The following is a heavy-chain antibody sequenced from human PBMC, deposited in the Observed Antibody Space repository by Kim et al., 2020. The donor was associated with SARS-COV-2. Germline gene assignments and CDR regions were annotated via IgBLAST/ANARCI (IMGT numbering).Heavy chain of an antibody. CDR2: IHYSGSA. CDR1: GGSIRSYL. CDR3: VRLTMIRGIISSHMFDP. Sequence: SETLSLTCSVSGGSIRSYLWTWIRQPPGKGLEWIGYIHYSGSANYNPSLRSRVTISVDTSRNQFSLKLTSVTAADTAVYYCVRLTMIRGIISSHMFDPWG. V-gene: IGHV4-59*01. D-gene: IGHD3-10*01. J-gene: IGHJ5*02.